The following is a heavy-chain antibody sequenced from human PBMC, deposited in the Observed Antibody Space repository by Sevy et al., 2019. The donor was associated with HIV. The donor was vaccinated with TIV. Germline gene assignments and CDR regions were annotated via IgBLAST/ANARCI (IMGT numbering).Heavy chain of an antibody. D-gene: IGHD3-22*01. J-gene: IGHJ4*03. CDR1: GGSFSSYD. Sequence: SETLSLTCAVYGGSFSSYDWSWIRQPPGKGLEWIGEINHSGTTNYNPSLKSRVTISLDTSKNQFSLKLTSVTAADTAVYYCARWRGTRVTMIVVVTTGYFDNWGQGTPVTVSS. CDR2: INHSGTT. V-gene: IGHV4-34*01. CDR3: ARWRGTRVTMIVVVTTGYFDN.